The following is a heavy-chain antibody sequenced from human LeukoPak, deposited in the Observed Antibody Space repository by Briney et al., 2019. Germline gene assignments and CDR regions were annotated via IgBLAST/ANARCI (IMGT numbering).Heavy chain of an antibody. CDR3: AKDSVWFGELLSEDY. CDR2: ISGSGGST. J-gene: IGHJ4*02. D-gene: IGHD3-10*01. Sequence: GGSLRLSCAASGFTFSSYGMHWVRQAPGKGLEWVSAISGSGGSTYYADSVKGRFTISRDNSKNTLYLQMNSLRAEDTAVYYCAKDSVWFGELLSEDYWGQGTLVTVSS. CDR1: GFTFSSYG. V-gene: IGHV3-23*01.